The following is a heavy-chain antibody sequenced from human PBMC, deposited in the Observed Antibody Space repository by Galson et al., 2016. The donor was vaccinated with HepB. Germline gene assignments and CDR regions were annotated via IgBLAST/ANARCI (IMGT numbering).Heavy chain of an antibody. CDR2: ISSSSNSM. Sequence: SLRLSCAASGFTFSSYSMNWVRQAPGKGLEWVSYISSSSNSMYYADSVKGRFTISRDNAKNSLYLQMNSLRAEDTAVYYCARAPVTSTTCCYYFDYWGQGTLVTVSS. CDR3: ARAPVTSTTCCYYFDY. V-gene: IGHV3-48*01. J-gene: IGHJ4*02. CDR1: GFTFSSYS. D-gene: IGHD2-2*01.